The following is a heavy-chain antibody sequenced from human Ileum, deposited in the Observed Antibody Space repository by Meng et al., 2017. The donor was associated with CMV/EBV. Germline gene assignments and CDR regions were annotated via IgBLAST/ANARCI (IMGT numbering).Heavy chain of an antibody. J-gene: IGHJ6*02. CDR2: INHSGST. D-gene: IGHD2-15*01. CDR1: GGSFSGYY. V-gene: IGHV4-34*01. Sequence: GSLRLSCAVYGGSFSGYYWSWIRQPPGKGLELIGEINHSGSTNYNPSLKSRVTISVDTSKNQFSLKLSSVTAADTAVYYCARGPHIKYCSGGSCYRYYYGMDVWGQGTTVTVSS. CDR3: ARGPHIKYCSGGSCYRYYYGMDV.